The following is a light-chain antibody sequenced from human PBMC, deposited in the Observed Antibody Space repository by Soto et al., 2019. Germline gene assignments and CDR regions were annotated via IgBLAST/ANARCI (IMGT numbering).Light chain of an antibody. CDR3: SSYTTSSTQV. V-gene: IGLV2-14*01. CDR2: DVS. Sequence: QSALTQPASVSGSPGQSITISCTGTSSDIGAYNYASWYQQYPDKVPKLMIYDVSNRPSGVSNPFAGSKSGDTASLTISGLQAEDEADYYCSSYTTSSTQVFGGGTKLTVL. CDR1: SSDIGAYNY. J-gene: IGLJ2*01.